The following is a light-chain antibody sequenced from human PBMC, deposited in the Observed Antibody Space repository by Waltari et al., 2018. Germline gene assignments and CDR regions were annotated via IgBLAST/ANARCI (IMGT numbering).Light chain of an antibody. Sequence: DIQMTQSPSSLSASVGDRVTITCRESQSLSKYLNWYQQRPGRAPNLLIYAASILESGVPSRFSGSGSGTDFTLTISSLQLEDFATYYCQQSSATPWTFGQGTKIEIK. J-gene: IGKJ1*01. CDR1: QSLSKY. V-gene: IGKV1-39*01. CDR2: AAS. CDR3: QQSSATPWT.